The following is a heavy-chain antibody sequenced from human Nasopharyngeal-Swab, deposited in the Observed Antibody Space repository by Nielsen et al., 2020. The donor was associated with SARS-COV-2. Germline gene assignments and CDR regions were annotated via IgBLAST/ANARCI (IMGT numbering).Heavy chain of an antibody. CDR1: GYTFSNYY. CDR2: INPSSGRT. D-gene: IGHD6-19*01. CDR3: ARDLSDVTVAVSGTVGFDC. J-gene: IGHJ4*02. Sequence: ASVKVSCKTSGYTFSNYYMHWVRQAPGQGLEWMGIINPSSGRTNYSQKFQGRVSITRDTSTSTVYMELSSLTSEDTAMYYCARDLSDVTVAVSGTVGFDCWGQGTLVTVSS. V-gene: IGHV1-46*01.